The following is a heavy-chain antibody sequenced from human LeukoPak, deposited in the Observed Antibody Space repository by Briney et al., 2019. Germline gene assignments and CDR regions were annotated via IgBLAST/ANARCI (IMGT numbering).Heavy chain of an antibody. J-gene: IGHJ4*02. D-gene: IGHD3-16*01. V-gene: IGHV3-21*01. CDR1: GFTFSSYG. CDR3: ARAPLTADFDY. CDR2: ISSSSSYI. Sequence: GGSLRLSCAASGFTFSSYGMNWVRQAPGKGLEWVSSISSSSSYIYYADSVKGRFTISRDNAKNSLYLQMNSLRAEDTAVYYCARAPLTADFDYWGQGTLVTVSS.